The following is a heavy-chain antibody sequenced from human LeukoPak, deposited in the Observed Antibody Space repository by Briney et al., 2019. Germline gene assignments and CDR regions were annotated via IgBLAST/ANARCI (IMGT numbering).Heavy chain of an antibody. CDR2: ISGSGGST. V-gene: IGHV3-23*01. D-gene: IGHD6-13*01. CDR3: AKASNSSSWYFYFDY. CDR1: GFTFSSYA. Sequence: GVSLRLSCAASGFTFSSYAMSWVRQAPGKGLEWVSAISGSGGSTYHADSVKGRFTISRDNSKNTLYLQMNSLRAEDTAVYYCAKASNSSSWYFYFDYWGQGTLVTVSS. J-gene: IGHJ4*02.